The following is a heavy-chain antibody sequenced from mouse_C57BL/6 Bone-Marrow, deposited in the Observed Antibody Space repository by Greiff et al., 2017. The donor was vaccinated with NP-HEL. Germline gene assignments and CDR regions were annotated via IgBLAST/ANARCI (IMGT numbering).Heavy chain of an antibody. V-gene: IGHV5-6*01. CDR3: ARHEGDYGGDY. CDR1: GFTFSSYG. CDR2: ISSGGSYT. D-gene: IGHD1-1*02. J-gene: IGHJ2*01. Sequence: EVKVVESGGDLVKPGGSLKLSCAASGFTFSSYGMSWVRQTPDKRLEWVATISSGGSYTYYPDSVKGRFTISRDNAKNTLYLQMSSLKSEDTAMYYCARHEGDYGGDYWGQGTTLTVSS.